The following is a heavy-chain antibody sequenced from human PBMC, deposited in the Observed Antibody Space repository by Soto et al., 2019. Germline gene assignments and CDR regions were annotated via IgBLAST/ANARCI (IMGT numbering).Heavy chain of an antibody. CDR3: ARGSLSTIFGVVNYFFDY. Sequence: SETLSLTCSISGGSISSYYWSWIRQPPGNGLQWIGYIYYSGSTNYNPSLTSRVTMSVDTSKNQFSLKLSSVTAADTAVYYCARGSLSTIFGVVNYFFDYWGQGTLVTVS. V-gene: IGHV4-59*01. CDR2: IYYSGST. D-gene: IGHD3-3*01. J-gene: IGHJ4*02. CDR1: GGSISSYY.